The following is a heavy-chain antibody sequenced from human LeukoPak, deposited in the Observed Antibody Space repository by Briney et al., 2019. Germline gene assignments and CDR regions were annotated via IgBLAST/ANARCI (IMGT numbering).Heavy chain of an antibody. CDR2: ITGSGIVT. V-gene: IGHV3-23*01. D-gene: IGHD1-26*01. J-gene: IGHJ4*02. CDR1: GFTFSNYA. CDR3: ATQTSGNYYYFAH. Sequence: GGSLRLSCAASGFTFSNYAMGWVRQAPGKGLEWVSAITGSGIVTQYADSVKGRFTISRDNSKNTLYLQMNSLRAEDTAVYYCATQTSGNYYYFAHWGQGTLVTVSS.